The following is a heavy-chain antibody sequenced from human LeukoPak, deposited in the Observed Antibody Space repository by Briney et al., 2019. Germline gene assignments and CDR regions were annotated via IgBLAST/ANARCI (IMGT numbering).Heavy chain of an antibody. Sequence: GGSLRLSCSASGFTFSSYAMHWVRQAPGKGLEWVAVIWDDGSNKYYADSVKGRFIISRDNSKNTVYLQMNSLRAEDTAVFYCARSGYSSGWYSVGAFDIWGQGTMVTVSS. CDR3: ARSGYSSGWYSVGAFDI. V-gene: IGHV3-33*08. J-gene: IGHJ3*02. CDR2: IWDDGSNK. CDR1: GFTFSSYA. D-gene: IGHD6-19*01.